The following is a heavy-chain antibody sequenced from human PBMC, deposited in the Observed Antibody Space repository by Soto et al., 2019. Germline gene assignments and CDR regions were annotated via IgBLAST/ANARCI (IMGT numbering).Heavy chain of an antibody. J-gene: IGHJ5*02. Sequence: SETLSLTCAVYGGSFSGYYWSWIRQPPGKGLEWIGEINHSGSTNYNPSLKSRVTISVDTSKNQFSLKLSSVTAADTAVYYCARGRPYYDILTGYSVNNWFDPWGQGTLVTVSS. CDR1: GGSFSGYY. D-gene: IGHD3-9*01. CDR3: ARGRPYYDILTGYSVNNWFDP. CDR2: INHSGST. V-gene: IGHV4-34*01.